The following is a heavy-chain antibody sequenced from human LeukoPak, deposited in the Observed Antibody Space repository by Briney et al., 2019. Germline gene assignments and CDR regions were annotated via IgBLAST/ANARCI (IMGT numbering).Heavy chain of an antibody. Sequence: GGPRRLPFAAPGFTFRNAGLSWFRRAPGKGRDGFARIKTKTDGGTTDYAAPVKGRFTISRDDSKNTLYLQMNSLRAEDTAVYYCARDGSPSSPLYYYYYMDVWGKGTTVTVSS. D-gene: IGHD2-2*01. CDR3: ARDGSPSSPLYYYYYMDV. CDR2: IKTKTDGGTT. CDR1: GFTFRNAG. V-gene: IGHV3-15*01. J-gene: IGHJ6*03.